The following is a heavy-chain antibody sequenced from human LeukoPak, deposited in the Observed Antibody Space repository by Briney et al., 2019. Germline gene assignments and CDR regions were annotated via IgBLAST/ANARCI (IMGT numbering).Heavy chain of an antibody. J-gene: IGHJ4*02. CDR2: INHSGRT. D-gene: IGHD1-26*01. V-gene: IGHV4-34*01. CDR3: ARRGGSYGLYY. Sequence: SETLSLTCSVYGGSFSGYYRSWIRQPPGKGLEWIGEINHSGRTNYTPSLKSRVTISVDTSKNQFSLKLSYVTAADTAVYYCARRGGSYGLYYWGQGTLVTVSS. CDR1: GGSFSGYY.